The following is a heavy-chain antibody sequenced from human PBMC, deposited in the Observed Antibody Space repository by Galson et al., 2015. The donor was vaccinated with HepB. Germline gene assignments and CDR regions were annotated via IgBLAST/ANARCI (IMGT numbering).Heavy chain of an antibody. CDR3: AADLVTIFGVVINPPYYYGMDV. V-gene: IGHV1-58*02. CDR1: GFTFTSSA. D-gene: IGHD3-3*01. CDR2: IVVGSGNT. J-gene: IGHJ6*02. Sequence: SVKVSCKASGFTFTSSAMQWVRQARGQRLEWIGWIVVGSGNTNYAQKFQERVTITRDMSTSTAYMELSSLRSEDTAVYYCAADLVTIFGVVINPPYYYGMDVWGQGTTVTVSS.